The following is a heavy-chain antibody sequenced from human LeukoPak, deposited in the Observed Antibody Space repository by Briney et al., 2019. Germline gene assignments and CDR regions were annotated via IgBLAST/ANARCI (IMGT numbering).Heavy chain of an antibody. CDR3: ARGRHDFWSGYYHYYYYYMDV. V-gene: IGHV4-34*01. Sequence: LETLSLTCAVYAGSFSGYYWSWIRQPPEKGLVWNGEINHSGSTNYNPFLRSRVTISVDTSKNQFSLKLSSVTAADTAVYYCARGRHDFWSGYYHYYYYYMDVWGKGTTVTVSS. J-gene: IGHJ6*03. D-gene: IGHD3-3*01. CDR2: INHSGST. CDR1: AGSFSGYY.